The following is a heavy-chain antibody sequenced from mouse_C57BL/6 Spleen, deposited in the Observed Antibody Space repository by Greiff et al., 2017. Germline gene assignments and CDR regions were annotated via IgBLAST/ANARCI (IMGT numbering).Heavy chain of an antibody. CDR1: GYSFTDYN. D-gene: IGHD2-12*01. CDR3: ARAGNYSSPRDY. Sequence: VQLKESGPELVKPGASVKISCKASGYSFTDYNMNWVKQSNGKSLEWIGVINPNYGTTSYNQKFKGKATLTVDQSSSTAYMQLNSLTSEDSAVXYCARAGNYSSPRDYWGQGTSVTVSS. J-gene: IGHJ4*01. V-gene: IGHV1-39*01. CDR2: INPNYGTT.